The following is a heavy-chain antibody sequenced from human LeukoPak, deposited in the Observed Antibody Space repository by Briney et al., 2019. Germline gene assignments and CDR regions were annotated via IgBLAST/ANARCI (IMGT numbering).Heavy chain of an antibody. CDR2: FDSEDDET. D-gene: IGHD1-1*01. J-gene: IGHJ6*01. Sequence: ASVKVSCQVSAYTLTELSMHWVRPPRGKGRDWMGCFDSEDDETIYAQKFQGRVTMTEDTSTDRAYMELSRLRSEDTAVYYCATFPLERPSRQPIDVWGKGNTVTASS. CDR3: ATFPLERPSRQPIDV. CDR1: AYTLTELS. V-gene: IGHV1-24*01.